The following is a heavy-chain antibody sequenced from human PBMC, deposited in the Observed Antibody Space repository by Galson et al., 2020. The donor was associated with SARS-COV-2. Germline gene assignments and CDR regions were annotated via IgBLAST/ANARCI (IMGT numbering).Heavy chain of an antibody. CDR1: GDSISSGRFS. Sequence: ASETLSLTCAVSGDSISSGRFSWNWVRQPPGKGLEWIGYIHSSGNSYFQPSLKSRVNISVDRSKTHVSLQLSSVTPADTAIYYCALRRGDYFYGMDVWGQGTTVTVSS. CDR3: ALRRGDYFYGMDV. J-gene: IGHJ6*02. V-gene: IGHV4-30-2*01. D-gene: IGHD2-21*01. CDR2: IHSSGNS.